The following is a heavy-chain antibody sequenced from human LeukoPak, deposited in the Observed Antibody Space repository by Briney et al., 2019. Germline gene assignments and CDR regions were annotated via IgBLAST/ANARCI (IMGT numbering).Heavy chain of an antibody. Sequence: GGSLRLPCAASGFTFSSYDMYWVRQAPDKGLEWVAVISNDGSNKDYADSVKGRFTISRDNSKNTLYVQMNSLRAEDTAVYYCVLGHYGGLFDNWGQGTLVTVSS. CDR3: VLGHYGGLFDN. D-gene: IGHD4-23*01. V-gene: IGHV3-30-3*01. CDR1: GFTFSSYD. CDR2: ISNDGSNK. J-gene: IGHJ4*02.